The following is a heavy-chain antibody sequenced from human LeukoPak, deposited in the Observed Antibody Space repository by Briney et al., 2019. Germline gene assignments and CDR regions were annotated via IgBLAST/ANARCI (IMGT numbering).Heavy chain of an antibody. D-gene: IGHD6-6*01. CDR3: AKGGRGSIATRPDY. Sequence: PGGSLRLSCAASGFTFSSYAMNWVRQAPGKGLEWVSAITGNGDTTYYADSVKGRFTISRDNSKNTLYMEMNSLRAEDTAVYYCAKGGRGSIATRPDYWGQGTLVTVSS. CDR2: ITGNGDTT. V-gene: IGHV3-23*01. CDR1: GFTFSSYA. J-gene: IGHJ4*02.